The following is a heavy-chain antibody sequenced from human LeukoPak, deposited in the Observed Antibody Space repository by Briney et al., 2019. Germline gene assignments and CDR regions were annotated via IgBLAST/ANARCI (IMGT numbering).Heavy chain of an antibody. CDR2: ISYDGSNK. Sequence: PGGSLRLSCAASGFTFSDYYMSWIRQAPGKGLEWVAVISYDGSNKYYADSVKGRFTISRDNSKNTLYLQMNSLRAEDTAVYYCARVQYYFGSGSYYRPEVYFQHWGQGTLVTVSS. CDR3: ARVQYYFGSGSYYRPEVYFQH. D-gene: IGHD3-10*01. J-gene: IGHJ1*01. V-gene: IGHV3-30-3*01. CDR1: GFTFSDYY.